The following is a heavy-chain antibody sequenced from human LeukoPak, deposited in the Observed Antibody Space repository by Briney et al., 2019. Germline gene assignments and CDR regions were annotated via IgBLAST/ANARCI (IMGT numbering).Heavy chain of an antibody. CDR3: LIFPGR. D-gene: IGHD3-3*01. Sequence: GGSLRLSCAASGFSVINAWMNWVRQAAGQGLEWVGRIKSRADGGTTGYAAPVEGRFSISRDDSENTLYLQMNSLQIDDTALYYCLIFPGRWGQGTLVTVSS. J-gene: IGHJ4*02. CDR2: IKSRADGGTT. V-gene: IGHV3-15*05. CDR1: GFSVINAW.